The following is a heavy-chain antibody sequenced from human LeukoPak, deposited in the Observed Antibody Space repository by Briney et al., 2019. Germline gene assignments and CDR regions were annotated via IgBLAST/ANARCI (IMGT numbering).Heavy chain of an antibody. J-gene: IGHJ5*02. Sequence: QPGRSLRLSCAASGFIFSSFGMHWVRQAPGKGLEWVAVIWYDGTNKYYADSVKGRFTISRDNSKNTLYLQMNSLRAEDTAVYYCARVPLGESSGWYNNWFDPWGQGTLVTVSS. CDR1: GFIFSSFG. CDR2: IWYDGTNK. V-gene: IGHV3-33*01. CDR3: ARVPLGESSGWYNNWFDP. D-gene: IGHD6-19*01.